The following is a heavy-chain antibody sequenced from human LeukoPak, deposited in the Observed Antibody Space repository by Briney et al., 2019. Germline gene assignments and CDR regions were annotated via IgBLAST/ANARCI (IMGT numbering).Heavy chain of an antibody. CDR2: IYSGGST. D-gene: IGHD1-1*01. V-gene: IGHV3-53*01. CDR1: GFTVSSNY. Sequence: GGSLRLSCAASGFTVSSNYMSWVRQAPGKGLERVSVIYSGGSTYYADAVKGRFTISRDNTKNTLYLQMDSLRAEDTAVYYCARSKWNAFDYWGQGTLVTVSS. J-gene: IGHJ4*02. CDR3: ARSKWNAFDY.